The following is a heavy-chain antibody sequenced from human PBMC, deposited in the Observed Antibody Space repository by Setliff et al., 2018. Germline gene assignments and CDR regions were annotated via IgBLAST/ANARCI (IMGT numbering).Heavy chain of an antibody. CDR1: GGSISSGDYY. D-gene: IGHD2-21*01. CDR3: ARGGEGALGIPYYGMDV. CDR2: IYYSGST. V-gene: IGHV4-30-4*08. Sequence: LSLTCTVSGGSISSGDYYWSWIRQPPGKGLEWIGYIYYSGSTYYNPSLKSRVTISVDTSKNQFSLKLSSVTAADTAVYYCARGGEGALGIPYYGMDVWGQGTMVTVSS. J-gene: IGHJ6*02.